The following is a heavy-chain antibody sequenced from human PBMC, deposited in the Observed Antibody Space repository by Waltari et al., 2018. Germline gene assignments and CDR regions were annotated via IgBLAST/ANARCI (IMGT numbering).Heavy chain of an antibody. CDR3: ARGWPAPSSSSWGWGIRYYYYGMDV. V-gene: IGHV4-38-2*01. J-gene: IGHJ6*02. CDR2: IYHSGST. Sequence: QVQLQESGPGLVKPSETLSLTCAVSGYSISSGYYWGWIRQPPGKGLEWIGSIYHSGSTYYNPSLKSRVTISVDTSKNQFSRKLSSVTAADTAVYYCARGWPAPSSSSWGWGIRYYYYGMDVWGQGTTVTVSS. D-gene: IGHD6-13*01. CDR1: GYSISSGYY.